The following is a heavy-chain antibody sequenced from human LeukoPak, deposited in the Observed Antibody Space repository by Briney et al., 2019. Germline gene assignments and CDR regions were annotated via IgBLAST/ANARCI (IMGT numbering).Heavy chain of an antibody. Sequence: SETLSLTCTVSGGSISSSSYYWGWIRQPPGTGLEWIGSIYYRGSTYYNPSLKSRVTISVDTSKNQFSLKLSSVTAADTAVYYCARVRGRYSYGTEPIDYWGQGTLVTVSS. CDR1: GGSISSSSYY. V-gene: IGHV4-39*01. J-gene: IGHJ4*02. CDR2: IYYRGST. D-gene: IGHD5-18*01. CDR3: ARVRGRYSYGTEPIDY.